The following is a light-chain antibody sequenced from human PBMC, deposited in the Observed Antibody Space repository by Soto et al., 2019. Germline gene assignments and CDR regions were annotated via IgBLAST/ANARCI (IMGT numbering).Light chain of an antibody. CDR3: QQSYSTPNT. Sequence: DIQMTQSPYSLSASVGDRVTITCRASQSISSYLNWYQQKPGKAPKLLIYAASSLQSEVPSRFSGSGSGTDFTLTISSLQPEDFETYYCQQSYSTPNTFGQGTKLEIK. V-gene: IGKV1-39*01. CDR2: AAS. J-gene: IGKJ2*01. CDR1: QSISSY.